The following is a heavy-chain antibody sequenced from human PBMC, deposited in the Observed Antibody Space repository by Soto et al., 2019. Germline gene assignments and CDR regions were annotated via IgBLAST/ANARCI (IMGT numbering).Heavy chain of an antibody. CDR3: ARRYFDWSFDY. V-gene: IGHV4-59*11. D-gene: IGHD3-9*01. J-gene: IGHJ4*02. CDR2: IYYSGST. Sequence: SETLSLTCCVSGASISSHYWNWIRQPPGKGLEWIGYIYYSGSTIYNPSLKSRVTISLDTSKNQFSLKLSSVTAADTAVYYCARRYFDWSFDYWGQGTLVTVAS. CDR1: GASISSHY.